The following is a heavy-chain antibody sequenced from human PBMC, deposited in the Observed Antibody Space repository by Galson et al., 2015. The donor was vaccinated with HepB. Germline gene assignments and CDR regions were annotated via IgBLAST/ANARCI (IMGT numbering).Heavy chain of an antibody. CDR1: GFTFSSYG. J-gene: IGHJ4*02. Sequence: SLRLSCAASGFTFSSYGMHWVRQAPGKGLEWVAVIWYDGSNKYYADSVKGRFTISRDNSKNTLYLQMNSLRAEDTAVYYCARGIVVPAAILKNSSILRFDYWGQGTLVTVSS. V-gene: IGHV3-33*01. CDR2: IWYDGSNK. D-gene: IGHD2-2*01. CDR3: ARGIVVPAAILKNSSILRFDY.